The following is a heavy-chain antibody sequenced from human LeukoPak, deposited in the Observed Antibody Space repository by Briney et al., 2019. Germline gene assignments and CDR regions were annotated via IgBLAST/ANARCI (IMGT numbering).Heavy chain of an antibody. CDR3: ARGFRGDNFDY. CDR1: GFTFSSYN. D-gene: IGHD7-27*01. V-gene: IGHV3-21*01. CDR2: ITSGSSYI. J-gene: IGHJ4*02. Sequence: GGSLRLSCAASGFTFSSYNMNWVRQAPGQGLEWVSSITSGSSYIYYADSVKGRFTISRDNAKSSLYLQMNSLRAEDTAVYYCARGFRGDNFDYWGQGTLVTVSS.